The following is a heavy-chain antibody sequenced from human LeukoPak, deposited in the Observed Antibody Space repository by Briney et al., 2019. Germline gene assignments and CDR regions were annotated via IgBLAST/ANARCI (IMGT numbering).Heavy chain of an antibody. Sequence: SETLSLTCSVYGGSFNDYDWSWVRQAPGRGLQWIGEINESGATNCDPSLKSRVTMSIDTSKSQFSLSLRSVTAADTAVYFCARYVPVKTGPSRASFDYWGQGILVSVSS. V-gene: IGHV4-34*01. D-gene: IGHD1-1*01. CDR3: ARYVPVKTGPSRASFDY. CDR2: INESGAT. J-gene: IGHJ4*02. CDR1: GGSFNDYD.